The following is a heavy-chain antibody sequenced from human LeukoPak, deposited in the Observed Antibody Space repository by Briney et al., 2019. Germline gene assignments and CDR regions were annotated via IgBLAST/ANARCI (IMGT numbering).Heavy chain of an antibody. D-gene: IGHD5-24*01. J-gene: IGHJ4*02. CDR2: IYSGGST. V-gene: IGHV3-66*01. CDR3: ARIPQKDGYNYGYFDY. Sequence: PGGSLRLSCAASGFTFSSYAMSWVRQAPGKGLEWVSVIYSGGSTYYADSVKGRFTISRDNSKNTLYLQMNSLRAEDTAVYYCARIPQKDGYNYGYFDYWGQGTLVTVSS. CDR1: GFTFSSYA.